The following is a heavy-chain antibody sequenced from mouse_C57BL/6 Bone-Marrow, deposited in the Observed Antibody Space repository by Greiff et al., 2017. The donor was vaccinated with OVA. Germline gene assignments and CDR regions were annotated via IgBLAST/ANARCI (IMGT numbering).Heavy chain of an antibody. V-gene: IGHV1-81*01. CDR3: ARGYYGSSVVDY. D-gene: IGHD1-1*01. Sequence: VQLQQSGAELARPGASVKLSCKASGYTFTSYGISWVKQRTGQGLEWIGEIYPRSGNTYYNEKFKGKATLTADKSSSTAYMELRSLTSEDSAVYFCARGYYGSSVVDYWGQGTTLTVSS. CDR2: IYPRSGNT. J-gene: IGHJ2*01. CDR1: GYTFTSYG.